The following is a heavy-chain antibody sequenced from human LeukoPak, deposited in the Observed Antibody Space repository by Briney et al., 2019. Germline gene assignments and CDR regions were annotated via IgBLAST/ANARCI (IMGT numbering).Heavy chain of an antibody. V-gene: IGHV1-69*06. CDR2: IIPIFGTA. D-gene: IGHD2-15*01. Sequence: GASVKVSCKASGGTFSSYAISWVRQAPGQGLEWMGGIIPIFGTANYAQKFQGRVTITADKSTSTAYMELSSLRSEDTAVYYCARSDPGGGSWGVSKYYFDYWGQGTLVTVSS. CDR1: GGTFSSYA. CDR3: ARSDPGGGSWGVSKYYFDY. J-gene: IGHJ4*02.